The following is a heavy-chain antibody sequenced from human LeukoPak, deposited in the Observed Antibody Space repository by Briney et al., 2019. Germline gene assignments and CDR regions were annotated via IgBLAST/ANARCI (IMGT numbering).Heavy chain of an antibody. D-gene: IGHD3-10*01. CDR2: ISFYGSNK. Sequence: GGSLRLSCAASGFTFSNYAMNWVRQAPGKGLEWVATISFYGSNKYYSDVVTGRFTVSRDNSKNTLYLQMNSLRVDDTAIYYCARTAWNYFGSGNYYAPDYWGQGTLVTVSS. J-gene: IGHJ4*02. CDR3: ARTAWNYFGSGNYYAPDY. CDR1: GFTFSNYA. V-gene: IGHV3-30-3*01.